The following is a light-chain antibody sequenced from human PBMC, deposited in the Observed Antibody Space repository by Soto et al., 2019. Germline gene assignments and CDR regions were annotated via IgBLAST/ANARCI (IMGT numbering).Light chain of an antibody. Sequence: EIVMTQSPATLSVSPGEGATLSCRASQSVTSNLAWYQQKPGQAPRLLIYGASTRATGIPARFSGSGSGTEFTLTISSLQSEDFAIYYCQQYNNWPPGTFGQGTKLEIK. CDR1: QSVTSN. CDR2: GAS. CDR3: QQYNNWPPGT. J-gene: IGKJ2*01. V-gene: IGKV3-15*01.